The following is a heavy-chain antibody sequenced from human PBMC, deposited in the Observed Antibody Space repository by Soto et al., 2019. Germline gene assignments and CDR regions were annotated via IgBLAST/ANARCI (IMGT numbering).Heavy chain of an antibody. D-gene: IGHD1-26*01. CDR3: ARDFVSGSNAVLSY. V-gene: IGHV3-33*01. J-gene: IGHJ4*02. CDR1: GFTFSNYG. CDR2: IWYDGSNK. Sequence: QVQLVESGGGVVQPGRSLRLSCAASGFTFSNYGMHWVRQAPGKGLEWVAVIWYDGSNKYYADSVKGRFTISRDNSKNMLYLQMNGMSAEDRAGYYCARDFVSGSNAVLSYWGQGTLVTVSS.